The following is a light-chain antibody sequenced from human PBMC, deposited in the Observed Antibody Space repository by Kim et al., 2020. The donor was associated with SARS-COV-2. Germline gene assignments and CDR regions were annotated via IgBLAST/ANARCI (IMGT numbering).Light chain of an antibody. CDR3: LVWDSNTWV. V-gene: IGLV3-9*01. Sequence: SMALGQTARITCRGNNMGSKNVHWYQQKAGQAPVLVIYTDTTRPSGIPERFSGSNSGNTATLTISRAQAGDEADYYCLVWDSNTWVFGGGTQLTVL. CDR1: NMGSKN. J-gene: IGLJ3*02. CDR2: TDT.